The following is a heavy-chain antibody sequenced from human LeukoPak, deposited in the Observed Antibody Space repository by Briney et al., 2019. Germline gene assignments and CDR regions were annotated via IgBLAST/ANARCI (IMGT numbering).Heavy chain of an antibody. CDR1: GGSISSYY. J-gene: IGHJ4*02. Sequence: SETLSLTCTVSGGSISSYYWSWIRQPPGKGLEWIGYIYYSGSTNYNPSLKSRVTISVDTSKNQFSLKLSSVTAADTAVYYCARGGYGDNDGGNYWGQGTLVTVSS. V-gene: IGHV4-59*08. D-gene: IGHD4-17*01. CDR2: IYYSGST. CDR3: ARGGYGDNDGGNY.